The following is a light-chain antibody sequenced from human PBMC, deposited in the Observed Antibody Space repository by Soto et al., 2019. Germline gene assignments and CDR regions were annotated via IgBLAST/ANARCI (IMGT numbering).Light chain of an antibody. CDR2: TIS. Sequence: DVQLTQSPSFLAASVGDRLTITCRASQDIKRFLAWYQQKPGKAPKLLFYTISTLQSGVPSRFSGSGSGTELTLNFSTLQPDDVGTYYCHQVNTYPVTCGGGTEVEI. CDR1: QDIKRF. J-gene: IGKJ4*01. CDR3: HQVNTYPVT. V-gene: IGKV1-9*01.